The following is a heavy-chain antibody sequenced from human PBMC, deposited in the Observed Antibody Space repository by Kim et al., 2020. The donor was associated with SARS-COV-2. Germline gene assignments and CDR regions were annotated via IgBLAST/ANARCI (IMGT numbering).Heavy chain of an antibody. CDR2: THYTGTT. Sequence: SETLSPTCTVSGGSITSALSYWGWIRQPPGEGLEWIASTHYTGTTAYNPSLKSRVTLSVDVSKNQFSLRLSSVTAADTAIYYCAGFLGGTMFDSWGQGTLSPSPQ. D-gene: IGHD5-12*01. V-gene: IGHV4-39*01. CDR1: GGSITSALSY. J-gene: IGHJ4*02. CDR3: AGFLGGTMFDS.